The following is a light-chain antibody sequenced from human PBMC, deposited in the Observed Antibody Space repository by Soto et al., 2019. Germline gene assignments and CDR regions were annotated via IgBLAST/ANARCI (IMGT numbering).Light chain of an antibody. CDR3: QQYGSAPRRT. Sequence: EIVLTQSPGTLSLSPGERATLSCRASQSVSSSYLAWYQQKPGQALRLVIYGASSTATGIPDRFSGSGSGTDFTLTISRLNPEDFAVYYCQQYGSAPRRTFGQGTKVEIK. CDR1: QSVSSSY. CDR2: GAS. J-gene: IGKJ1*01. V-gene: IGKV3-20*01.